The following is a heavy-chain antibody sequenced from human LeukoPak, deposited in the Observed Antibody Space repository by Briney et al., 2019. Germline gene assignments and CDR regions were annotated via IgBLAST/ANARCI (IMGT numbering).Heavy chain of an antibody. Sequence: GGSLRLSCAASGFTFSSYSMNWVRQAPGKGLELVSGINWNGGSTGYADSVKGRFTISRDKAKNSLYLQMNSLRAEDTALYYCARAIVGATGGDDAFDIWGQGTMVTVSS. CDR3: ARAIVGATGGDDAFDI. J-gene: IGHJ3*02. D-gene: IGHD1-26*01. V-gene: IGHV3-20*04. CDR2: INWNGGST. CDR1: GFTFSSYS.